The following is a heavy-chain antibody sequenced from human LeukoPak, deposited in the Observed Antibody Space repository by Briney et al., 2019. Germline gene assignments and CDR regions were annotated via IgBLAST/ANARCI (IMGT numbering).Heavy chain of an antibody. Sequence: ASVKVSCKASGYTFTSYYMHWVRQVPGQGLEWMGIINPSGGSTSYAQKFQGRVTMTRDTSTSTVYMELSSLRSEDTAVYYCARVPGYSGYVLGDAFDIWGQGTMVTVSS. V-gene: IGHV1-46*01. CDR3: ARVPGYSGYVLGDAFDI. CDR2: INPSGGST. D-gene: IGHD5-12*01. J-gene: IGHJ3*02. CDR1: GYTFTSYY.